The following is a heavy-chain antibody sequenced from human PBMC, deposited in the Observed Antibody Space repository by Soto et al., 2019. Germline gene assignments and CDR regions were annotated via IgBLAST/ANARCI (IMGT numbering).Heavy chain of an antibody. V-gene: IGHV4-61*08. CDR1: GGSITSGGYY. Sequence: HSETLSLTCTVSGGSITSGGYYWSWIRQHPGKGLEWMGYIYYTGSTNYNPSLKSRVSISVDTSKNQFSLKLSSVTAADTAVYYCARVARTGQYYFDFWGQGALVTVSS. CDR3: ARVARTGQYYFDF. J-gene: IGHJ4*02. D-gene: IGHD1-1*01. CDR2: IYYTGST.